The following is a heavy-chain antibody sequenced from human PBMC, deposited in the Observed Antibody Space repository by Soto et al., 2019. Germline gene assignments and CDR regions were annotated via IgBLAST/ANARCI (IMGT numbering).Heavy chain of an antibody. V-gene: IGHV4-31*03. Sequence: PPETLSLTCTVSGGSISSGGYYWSWIRQHPGKGLEWIGYIYYSGSTYYNPSLKSRVTISVDTSKNQFSLKLSSVTAADTAVYYCARDNISYGVPAAKEDYGMDVRGQGTTVIVSS. CDR2: IYYSGST. CDR1: GGSISSGGYY. CDR3: ARDNISYGVPAAKEDYGMDV. J-gene: IGHJ6*02. D-gene: IGHD2-2*01.